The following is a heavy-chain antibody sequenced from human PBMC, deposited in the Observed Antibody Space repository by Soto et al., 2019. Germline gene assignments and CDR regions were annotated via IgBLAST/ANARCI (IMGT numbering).Heavy chain of an antibody. Sequence: PSETLSLTCTVSGGSISSGDYYWSWIRQPPGKGLEWIGYIYYSGSTYYNPSLKSRVTISVDTSKNQFSLKLSSVSAADTAVYYCARGMAEEQIFYYFDYWGQGALVTVSS. J-gene: IGHJ4*02. CDR1: GGSISSGDYY. V-gene: IGHV4-30-4*01. CDR2: IYYSGST. CDR3: ARGMAEEQIFYYFDY. D-gene: IGHD3-9*01.